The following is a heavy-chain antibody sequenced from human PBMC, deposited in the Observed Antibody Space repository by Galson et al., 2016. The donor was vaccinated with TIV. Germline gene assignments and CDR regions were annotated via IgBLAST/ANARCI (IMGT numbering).Heavy chain of an antibody. V-gene: IGHV4-39*01. Sequence: LTCTVSGGSIRSSHYYWGWIRQSPGRGLEWIGNIYYSGNTYYNPSLKSRVTIFIDTSKNQLSLKLSSVTAADTAVDYFARLIVVIPAAKLSNWFDPWGQGTLVTVSS. CDR3: ARLIVVIPAAKLSNWFDP. CDR2: IYYSGNT. D-gene: IGHD2-2*01. CDR1: GGSIRSSHYY. J-gene: IGHJ5*02.